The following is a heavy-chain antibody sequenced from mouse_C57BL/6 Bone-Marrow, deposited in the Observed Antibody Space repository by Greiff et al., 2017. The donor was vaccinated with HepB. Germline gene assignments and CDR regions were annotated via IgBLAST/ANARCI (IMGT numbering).Heavy chain of an antibody. CDR3: ASQDPTAWFAY. V-gene: IGHV1-18*01. D-gene: IGHD3-2*02. CDR1: GYTFTDYN. CDR2: INPNNGGT. J-gene: IGHJ3*01. Sequence: VQLKESGPELVKPGASVKIPCKASGYTFTDYNMDWVKQSHGKSLEWIGDINPNNGGTIYNQKFKGKATLTVDKSSSTAYMELRSLTSEDTAVYYCASQDPTAWFAYWGQGTLVTVSA.